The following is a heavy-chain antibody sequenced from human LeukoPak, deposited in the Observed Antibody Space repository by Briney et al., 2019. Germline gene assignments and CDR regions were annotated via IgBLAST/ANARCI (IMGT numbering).Heavy chain of an antibody. J-gene: IGHJ4*02. CDR1: GVTLRNYA. Sequence: GGSLRLSCAASGVTLRNYAMTWIRQAPGKGLQWVSVISGDGESTYYADSVRGRFTISRDNSKNTMYLQMNNLRAEDTAVYYCAKDRDCSSTGCYVFANWGQGTLVTLS. D-gene: IGHD2-2*01. V-gene: IGHV3-23*01. CDR3: AKDRDCSSTGCYVFAN. CDR2: ISGDGEST.